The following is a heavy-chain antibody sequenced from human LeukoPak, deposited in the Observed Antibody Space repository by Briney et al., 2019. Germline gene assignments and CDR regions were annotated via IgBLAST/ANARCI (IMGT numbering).Heavy chain of an antibody. CDR1: GGSISTYS. CDR2: IYSSGST. D-gene: IGHD6-13*01. Sequence: SETLSLTCTVSGGSISTYSWNWIRQPPGRGLEWIGYIYSSGSTKYSPSLESRVSMSVDTSKNQFSLNLRSVTAADTAVYYCARSDFYTSSPDYWGQGTLVSVSS. V-gene: IGHV4-4*09. CDR3: ARSDFYTSSPDY. J-gene: IGHJ4*02.